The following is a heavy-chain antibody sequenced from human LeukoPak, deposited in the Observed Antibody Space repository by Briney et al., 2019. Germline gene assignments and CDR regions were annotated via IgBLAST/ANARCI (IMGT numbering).Heavy chain of an antibody. CDR3: ARLNNGGDY. CDR2: IYYNGNM. CDR1: GASTIAYY. J-gene: IGHJ4*02. V-gene: IGHV4-59*08. D-gene: IGHD1/OR15-1a*01. Sequence: SETLSLTCSVSGASTIAYYWSWIRQPPGKGLEWIGYIYYNGNMSYNPSLKRRGTISINTSKNKFSLKLPSVTAADTAVYYCARLNNGGDYWGQGTLVTVSS.